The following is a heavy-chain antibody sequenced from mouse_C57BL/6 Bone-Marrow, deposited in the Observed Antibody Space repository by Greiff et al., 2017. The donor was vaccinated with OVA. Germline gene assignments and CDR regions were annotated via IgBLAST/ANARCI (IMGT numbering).Heavy chain of an antibody. CDR2: ISSGGDYI. V-gene: IGHV5-9-1*02. D-gene: IGHD1-1*01. CDR3: TRPYYYGSSWYFDV. Sequence: EVKLQESGEGLVKPGGSLKLSCAASGFTFSSYAMSWVRQTPEKRLEWVAYISSGGDYIYYADTVKGRVTISRDNARNTLYLQMSILKSEDTAMYYCTRPYYYGSSWYFDVWGTGTTVTVSS. CDR1: GFTFSSYA. J-gene: IGHJ1*03.